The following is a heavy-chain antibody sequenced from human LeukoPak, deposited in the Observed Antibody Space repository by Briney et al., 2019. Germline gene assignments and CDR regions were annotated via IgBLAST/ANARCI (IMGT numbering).Heavy chain of an antibody. CDR2: IYYSGST. V-gene: IGHV4-59*01. CDR1: GGSISSYY. CDR3: ASRGATGSDAFDI. J-gene: IGHJ3*02. Sequence: SETLSLTCTVSGGSISSYYWSWIRQPPGKGLEWIGYIYYSGSTNYDPSLKSRVTISVDTSKNQFSLKLSSVTAADTAVYYCASRGATGSDAFDIWGQGTMVTVSS. D-gene: IGHD5-12*01.